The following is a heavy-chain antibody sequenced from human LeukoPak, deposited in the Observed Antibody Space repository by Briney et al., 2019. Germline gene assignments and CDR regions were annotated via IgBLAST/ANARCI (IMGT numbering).Heavy chain of an antibody. Sequence: QTGGSLRLSCAASGFTFSSYWMSWVRQAPGKGLEWLANIKQDGSEKYYVDSVKGRFTISRDNAKNSLYLQMNSLRAEDTAVYYCARDPPSITMVRGSPFDYWGQGTLVTVSS. J-gene: IGHJ4*02. CDR1: GFTFSSYW. D-gene: IGHD3-10*01. V-gene: IGHV3-7*01. CDR3: ARDPPSITMVRGSPFDY. CDR2: IKQDGSEK.